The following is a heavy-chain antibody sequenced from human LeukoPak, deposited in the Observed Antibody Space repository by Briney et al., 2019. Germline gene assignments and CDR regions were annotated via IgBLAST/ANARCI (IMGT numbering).Heavy chain of an antibody. Sequence: ASVKVSCKASGYTFTSYGISWVRQAPGQGLEWMGWISAYNGNTNYAQKLQGRVTMTRDTSINTAYMELHSLTSEDTAVYYCARGRGGTVVRGYLDYWGQGTLVTVSS. V-gene: IGHV1-18*01. CDR1: GYTFTSYG. CDR3: ARGRGGTVVRGYLDY. CDR2: ISAYNGNT. J-gene: IGHJ4*02. D-gene: IGHD3-10*01.